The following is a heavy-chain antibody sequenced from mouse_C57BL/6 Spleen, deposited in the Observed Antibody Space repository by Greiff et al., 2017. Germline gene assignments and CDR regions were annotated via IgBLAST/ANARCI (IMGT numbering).Heavy chain of an antibody. V-gene: IGHV5-4*01. Sequence: DVQVVESGGGLVKPGGSLKLSCAVSGFTFSSYATSWVRQTPEKRLEWVAPISDGGSYTYYPDNVKGRFTISRDNAKNNLYLQMGHLKSEDTAMYYGARGGYYGSSPAWFAERGQGTLVTVS. D-gene: IGHD1-1*01. J-gene: IGHJ3*01. CDR3: ARGGYYGSSPAWFAE. CDR2: ISDGGSYT. CDR1: GFTFSSYA.